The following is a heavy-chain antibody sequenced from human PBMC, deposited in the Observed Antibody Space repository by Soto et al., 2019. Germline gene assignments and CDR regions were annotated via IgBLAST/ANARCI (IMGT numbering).Heavy chain of an antibody. J-gene: IGHJ3*02. CDR1: VFTFSTYA. CDR2: ITGSGRST. V-gene: IGHV3-23*01. D-gene: IGHD2-8*01. Sequence: EVQLLASGGGLVQPGGSLRLSCAASVFTFSTYAMSWVPQAPGKGLEWVSVITGSGRSTYYADYAKGRFTSSSDNSKNTLYLQMNSMIAEDSAVYYCAKDNGVAVYAFDIWGQGTMVTVSS. CDR3: AKDNGVAVYAFDI.